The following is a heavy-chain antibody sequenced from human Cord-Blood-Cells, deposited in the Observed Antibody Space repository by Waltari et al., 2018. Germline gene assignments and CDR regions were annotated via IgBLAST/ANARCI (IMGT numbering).Heavy chain of an antibody. Sequence: EVQLLESGGGLVQPGGSLRLSCAASGFTFSSYAMSWVRQAPGKGLGWVSAISGSGGSTYYAASVKGRFTISRDNSKNTLYLQMNSLRAEDTAIYYGAKLSSGYDFDYWGQGTLVTVSS. CDR3: AKLSSGYDFDY. CDR2: ISGSGGST. J-gene: IGHJ4*02. CDR1: GFTFSSYA. D-gene: IGHD5-12*01. V-gene: IGHV3-23*01.